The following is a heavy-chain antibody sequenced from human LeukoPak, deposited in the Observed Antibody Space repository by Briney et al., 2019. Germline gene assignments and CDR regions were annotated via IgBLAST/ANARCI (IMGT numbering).Heavy chain of an antibody. CDR1: GYSISSGYY. Sequence: SETLSLTCTVSGYSISSGYYWGWIRQPPGKGLEWIGSIYHRGSTSYNPSLKRRVTISLDTSKNQFSLKLSSVTAADTAVYYCAKSLYGSGSYYNWFDPWGQGTLVTVSS. V-gene: IGHV4-38-2*02. CDR3: AKSLYGSGSYYNWFDP. CDR2: IYHRGST. D-gene: IGHD3-10*01. J-gene: IGHJ5*02.